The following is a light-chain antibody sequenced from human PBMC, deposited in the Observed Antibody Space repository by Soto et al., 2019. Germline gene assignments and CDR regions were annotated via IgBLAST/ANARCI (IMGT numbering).Light chain of an antibody. J-gene: IGKJ3*01. CDR3: QQYNNSPFP. CDR1: QSVSSN. Sequence: EIVMTQSPATLSVSPGERATLSCRASQSVSSNLAWYQQNPGQAPRLLIYGASTRATGIPARFSGSGSGTEFTLTISSLQSEDFAVYYCQQYNNSPFPFGPGTKVDI. V-gene: IGKV3-15*01. CDR2: GAS.